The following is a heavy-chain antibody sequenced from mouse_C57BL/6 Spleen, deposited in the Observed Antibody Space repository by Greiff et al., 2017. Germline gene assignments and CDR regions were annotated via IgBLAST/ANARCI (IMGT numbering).Heavy chain of an antibody. J-gene: IGHJ3*01. CDR2: IHPYSGST. Sequence: QVQLQQPGAELVKPGASVKLSCKASGYTFTSYWMHWVKQRPGQGLEWIGMIHPYSGSTNYNEKFKSKATLTVDKSSSTAYMQLSSLTSEDSAVYYCERATAQATTYGGQGTLVTVSA. D-gene: IGHD3-2*02. CDR1: GYTFTSYW. V-gene: IGHV1-64*01. CDR3: ERATAQATTY.